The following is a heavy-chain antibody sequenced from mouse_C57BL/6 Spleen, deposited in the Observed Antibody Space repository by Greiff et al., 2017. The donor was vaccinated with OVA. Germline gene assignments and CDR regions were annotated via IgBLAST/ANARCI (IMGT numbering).Heavy chain of an antibody. CDR2: IDPEDGDT. CDR3: TTRGYDGPYYFDY. J-gene: IGHJ2*01. CDR1: GFNIKDYY. Sequence: VQLQQSGAELVRPGASVKLSCTASGFNIKDYYMHWVKQRPEQGLEWIGRIDPEDGDTEYAPKFQGKATMTADTSSNTAYLQLSSLTSEDTAVYYCTTRGYDGPYYFDYWGQGTTLTVSS. V-gene: IGHV14-1*01. D-gene: IGHD2-2*01.